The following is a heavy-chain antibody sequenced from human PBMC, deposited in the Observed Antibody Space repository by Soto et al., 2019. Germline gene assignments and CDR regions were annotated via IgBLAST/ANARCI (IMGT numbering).Heavy chain of an antibody. CDR2: VRSKADGGTT. CDR3: RRDWDYPVL. J-gene: IGHJ4*02. Sequence: AGSLRLSCAASRFTFANAWMSWVRQAPGKGLEWVGRVRSKADGGTTDYAAPVKGRFTISRDDSENTLYLQMNSLKIDDTAVYYCRRDWDYPVLWGQGTLVTVSS. CDR1: RFTFANAW. D-gene: IGHD1-7*01. V-gene: IGHV3-15*01.